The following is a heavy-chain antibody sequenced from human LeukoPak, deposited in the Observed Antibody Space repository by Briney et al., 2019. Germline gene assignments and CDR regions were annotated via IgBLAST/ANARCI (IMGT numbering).Heavy chain of an antibody. V-gene: IGHV1-2*02. D-gene: IGHD1-26*01. J-gene: IGHJ3*02. CDR1: GYTFTGYY. Sequence: ASVKVSCKASGYTFTGYYMHWVRQAPGQGLEWMGWINPNSGSTNYAQKFQGRVTMTRDTSISTAYMELSRLRSDDTAVYYCAAEANSGSYAPNAFDIWGQGTRVTVSS. CDR3: AAEANSGSYAPNAFDI. CDR2: INPNSGST.